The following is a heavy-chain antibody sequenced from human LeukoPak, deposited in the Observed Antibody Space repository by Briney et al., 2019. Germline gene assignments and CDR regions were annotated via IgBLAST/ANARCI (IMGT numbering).Heavy chain of an antibody. CDR3: AREGAYCSSTSCYNWFDP. J-gene: IGHJ5*02. CDR2: IYTSGST. V-gene: IGHV4-4*07. CDR1: GGSISSYY. Sequence: SETLSLTCTVSGGSISSYYWSWIRQPAGKGLEWIGRIYTSGSTNYNPSLKSRVTMSVDTSKNQFSLKLSSVTAAGTAVHYCAREGAYCSSTSCYNWFDPWGQGTLVTVSS. D-gene: IGHD2-2*01.